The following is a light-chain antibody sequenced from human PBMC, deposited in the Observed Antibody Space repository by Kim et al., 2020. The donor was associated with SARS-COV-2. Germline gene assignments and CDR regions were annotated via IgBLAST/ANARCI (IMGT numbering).Light chain of an antibody. CDR3: HQYGDSPWT. CDR2: GAS. J-gene: IGKJ1*01. V-gene: IGKV3-20*01. Sequence: PAEGATLPCRASQPVSRNSLAWYQQTPGQAPRLLIYGASNRATGVPDRFSGSVSGADFTLIISGLEPEDFAVYYCHQYGDSPWTSGQGTKVDIK. CDR1: QPVSRNS.